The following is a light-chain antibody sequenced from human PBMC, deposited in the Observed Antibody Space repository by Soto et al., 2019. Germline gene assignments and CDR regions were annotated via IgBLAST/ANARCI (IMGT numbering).Light chain of an antibody. CDR1: QDISSY. CDR2: GAS. CDR3: QQLNSYLFT. V-gene: IGKV1-9*01. J-gene: IGKJ5*01. Sequence: IHLTQSPSFLSASVGDRVTITFRASQDISSYLGWYQQKPGEAPKLLIYGASTLQSGVPSRFSGSGSGTEFTLTISSLQPEDFASYYCQQLNSYLFTFGQGTRLEIK.